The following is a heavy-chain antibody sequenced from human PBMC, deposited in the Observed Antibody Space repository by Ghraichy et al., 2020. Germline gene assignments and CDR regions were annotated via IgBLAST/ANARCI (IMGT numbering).Heavy chain of an antibody. J-gene: IGHJ3*02. Sequence: GESLNISCAASGFTFSNYAMSWVRQAPGKGLEWVSTITANGGSTYYADSVKGRFTISRDNSKNTLYLQMNSLRAEDTAVYYCAKFQWGGGSVRAFDIWGQGTMVTVSS. CDR1: GFTFSNYA. CDR2: ITANGGST. V-gene: IGHV3-23*01. CDR3: AKFQWGGGSVRAFDI. D-gene: IGHD2-15*01.